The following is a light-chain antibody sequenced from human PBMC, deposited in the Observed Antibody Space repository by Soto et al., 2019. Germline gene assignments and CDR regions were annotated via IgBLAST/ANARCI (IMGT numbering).Light chain of an antibody. V-gene: IGKV1-39*01. Sequence: DIQMTQSPSSLSASVGDRVTITCRASQSISYYLNWYQQKQGRAPRLLIYSTSTLQSGVPSKFSGSASGTDFTLTISSLQPEDFATYYCLQHNTYVWTFGQGTKVDIK. CDR3: LQHNTYVWT. J-gene: IGKJ1*01. CDR2: STS. CDR1: QSISYY.